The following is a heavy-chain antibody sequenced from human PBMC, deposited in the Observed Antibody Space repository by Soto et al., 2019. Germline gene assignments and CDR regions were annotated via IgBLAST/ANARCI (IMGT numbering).Heavy chain of an antibody. CDR2: IIPIFGTA. CDR3: ARWQIVGIAALYYFDY. CDR1: GDTFTANY. V-gene: IGHV1-69*13. D-gene: IGHD6-13*01. Sequence: VASVKVSCKASGDTFTANYIHWVRQAPGQGFEWMGWIIPIFGTANYAQKFQGRVTITADESTSTAYMELSSLRSEDTAVYYCARWQIVGIAALYYFDYWGQGTLVTVSS. J-gene: IGHJ4*02.